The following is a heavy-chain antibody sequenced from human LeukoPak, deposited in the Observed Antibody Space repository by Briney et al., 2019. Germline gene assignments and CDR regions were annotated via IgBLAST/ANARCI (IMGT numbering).Heavy chain of an antibody. CDR1: GFTFSSYG. V-gene: IGHV3-30*03. Sequence: PGGSLRLSCAAAGFTFSSYGMHWVRQAPGKGLEWVALISKGGNNKYYAGSVKGRITISRDNSKNTLYLQMNSLRVEDTAVYYCARVDYVDEGWGYWGQGTLVTVSS. CDR2: ISKGGNNK. D-gene: IGHD3-16*01. CDR3: ARVDYVDEGWGY. J-gene: IGHJ4*02.